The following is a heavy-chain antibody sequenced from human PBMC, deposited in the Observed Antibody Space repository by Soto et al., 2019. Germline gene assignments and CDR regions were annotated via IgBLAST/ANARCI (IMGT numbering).Heavy chain of an antibody. V-gene: IGHV4-59*01. CDR3: ARFGGHSYGYDNYYYGMDV. D-gene: IGHD5-18*01. J-gene: IGHJ6*02. CDR2: IYYSGST. CDR1: GGSISSYY. Sequence: SETLSLTCTVSGGSISSYYWSWIRQPPGKGLEWIGYIYYSGSTNYNPSLKSRVTISVDTSKHQFSLKLSSVTAADTAVYYCARFGGHSYGYDNYYYGMDVWGQGTTVTVSS.